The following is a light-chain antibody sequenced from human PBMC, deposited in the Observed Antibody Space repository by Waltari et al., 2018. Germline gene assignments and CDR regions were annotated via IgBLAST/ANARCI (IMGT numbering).Light chain of an antibody. V-gene: IGKV3-15*01. Sequence: EIVMTQSPATLSVSPGARATLSSRPSQSVSSNLAWYQKKPGQAPRLLSYGAATRATGIPGRFSGSGSGTDFTLTISSLQSEDFAVYYCQQYNNWPPLVTFGPGTKVDIK. CDR3: QQYNNWPPLVT. J-gene: IGKJ3*01. CDR1: QSVSSN. CDR2: GAA.